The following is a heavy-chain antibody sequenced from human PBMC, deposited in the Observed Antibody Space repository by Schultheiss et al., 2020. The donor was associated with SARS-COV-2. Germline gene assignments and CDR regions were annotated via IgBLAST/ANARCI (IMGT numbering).Heavy chain of an antibody. D-gene: IGHD3-10*01. CDR2: IYTSGST. V-gene: IGHV4-4*07. CDR1: GGSISSYY. CDR3: ARGLGYYGSTTKGDY. Sequence: SQTLSLTCTVSGGSISSYYWSWIRQPAGKGLEWIGRIYTSGSTNYNPSLKSRVTISVDTSKNQFSLKLSSVTAADTAVYYCARGLGYYGSTTKGDYWAQGTLFTVSS. J-gene: IGHJ4*02.